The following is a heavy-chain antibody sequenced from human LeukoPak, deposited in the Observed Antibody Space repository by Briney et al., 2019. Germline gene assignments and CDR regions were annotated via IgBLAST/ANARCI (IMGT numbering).Heavy chain of an antibody. CDR3: ARGLAGIDAFDI. CDR1: GYTFTGYY. D-gene: IGHD6-13*01. Sequence: GASVKVSCKASGYTFTGYYMYWVRQAPGQGLEWMGWISAYNGNTNYAQKLQGRVTMTTDTSTSTAYMELRSLRSDDTAVYYCARGLAGIDAFDIWGQGTMVTVSS. J-gene: IGHJ3*02. CDR2: ISAYNGNT. V-gene: IGHV1-18*04.